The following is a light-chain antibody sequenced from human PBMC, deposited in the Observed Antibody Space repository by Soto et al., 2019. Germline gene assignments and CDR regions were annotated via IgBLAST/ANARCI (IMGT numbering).Light chain of an antibody. CDR2: DAS. CDR1: QSVSSY. Sequence: ISFSPGARAPRSCRTSQSVSSYLAWYQQKPGQAPRLLIYDASNRATGIPARFSGSGSGTDFTLTISSLEPEDFAVYYCQQRSNWPIPFGQGTRLEI. V-gene: IGKV3-11*01. CDR3: QQRSNWPIP. J-gene: IGKJ5*01.